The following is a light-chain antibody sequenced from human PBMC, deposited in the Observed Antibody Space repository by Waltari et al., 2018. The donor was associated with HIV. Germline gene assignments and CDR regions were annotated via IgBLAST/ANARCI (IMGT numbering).Light chain of an antibody. CDR3: AAWADVLSAWV. CDR2: AND. Sequence: QSVLTQPPSVSGTPGQRVTISCSGTNSNLDITSVYWYQHLPGAAPQLLIFANDQRPLGVPDRFSGSKSGTSASLAISGLRSEDEADYYCAAWADVLSAWVFGGGTKLSVL. J-gene: IGLJ3*02. CDR1: NSNLDITS. V-gene: IGLV1-47*01.